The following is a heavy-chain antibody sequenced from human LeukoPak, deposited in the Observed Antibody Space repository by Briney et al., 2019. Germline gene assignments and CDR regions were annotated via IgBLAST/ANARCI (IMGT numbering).Heavy chain of an antibody. Sequence: SVKVSCKASGYTFTSYGISWVRQAPGQGLEWMGGIIPIFGTTNYAQKLQGRVTITADESTSTAYMELSSLRSEDTAVYYCASRTYTYDSSGYYRRNYYFDYWGQGTLVTVSS. D-gene: IGHD3-22*01. CDR1: GYTFTSYG. CDR3: ASRTYTYDSSGYYRRNYYFDY. J-gene: IGHJ4*02. CDR2: IIPIFGTT. V-gene: IGHV1-69*13.